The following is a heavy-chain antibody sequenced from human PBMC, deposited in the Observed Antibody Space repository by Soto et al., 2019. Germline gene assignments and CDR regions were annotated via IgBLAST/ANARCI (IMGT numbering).Heavy chain of an antibody. V-gene: IGHV4-34*01. Sequence: SGTLSLTCAVYGGCFSGYYWSWIRQPPGKGLEWIGEINHSGNTNYNPSLKSRVTISVDTSKNQFSLKLTSVTAADTAVYYCARGRLGFPDMDVWGKGTTVTVS. CDR1: GGCFSGYY. J-gene: IGHJ6*03. D-gene: IGHD2-15*01. CDR2: INHSGNT. CDR3: ARGRLGFPDMDV.